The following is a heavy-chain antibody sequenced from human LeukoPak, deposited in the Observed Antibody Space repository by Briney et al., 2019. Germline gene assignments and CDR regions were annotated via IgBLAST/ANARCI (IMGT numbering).Heavy chain of an antibody. CDR2: IYHSGST. CDR3: ARDQASAVDI. V-gene: IGHV4-38-2*02. J-gene: IGHJ3*02. CDR1: GYSISSGYY. Sequence: PSETLSLTCTVSGYSISSGYYWGWIRQPPGKGLEWIGSIYHSGSTYYNPSLKSRVTISVDTSKNQFSLKLSSVTAADTAVYYCARDQASAVDIWGQGTMVTVSS.